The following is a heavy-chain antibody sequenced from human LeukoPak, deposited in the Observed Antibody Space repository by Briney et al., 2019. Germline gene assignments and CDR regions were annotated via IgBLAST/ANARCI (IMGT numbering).Heavy chain of an antibody. CDR2: IYYSGTT. Sequence: SETLSLTCTVSGGSISSYHWSWIRQPPGKGLAWMGYIYYSGTTNYNPSLKSRVTISVDTSNSQFSLKLTSVTAADTAVYYCARHGAGGYAYYYYGMDVWGLGATVTVSS. CDR3: ARHGAGGYAYYYYGMDV. V-gene: IGHV4-59*08. J-gene: IGHJ6*02. D-gene: IGHD2-2*01. CDR1: GGSISSYH.